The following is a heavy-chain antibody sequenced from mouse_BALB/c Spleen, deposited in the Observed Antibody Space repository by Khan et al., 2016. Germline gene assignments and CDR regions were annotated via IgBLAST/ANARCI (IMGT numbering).Heavy chain of an antibody. CDR3: DRNGEPDYFAY. Sequence: QVQLKESGPGLVAPSQSLSITCTVSGFSLTSHGVHWVRQPPGKGLEWLGVIWAGGSTNYNSALMSRLSISQDNSKSQVVLKMNSLQTDEAAMYYCDRNGEPDYFAYWGQGTALPVSS. V-gene: IGHV2-9*02. J-gene: IGHJ2*01. CDR1: GFSLTSHG. CDR2: IWAGGST.